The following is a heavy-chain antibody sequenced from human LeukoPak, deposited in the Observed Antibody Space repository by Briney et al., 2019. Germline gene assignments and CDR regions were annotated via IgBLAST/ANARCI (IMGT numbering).Heavy chain of an antibody. D-gene: IGHD2-21*02. CDR2: ISYNSDTI. V-gene: IGHV3-9*01. CDR3: AKDYCGGDCYSGWYLDL. J-gene: IGHJ2*01. Sequence: PGGFLRLSCSASGFTLDDYGIHLVRQAPRKGLEWGSGISYNSDTIAYADSVKGRFTISRDNAKNSLYLQMNSLRAEDTALYYCAKDYCGGDCYSGWYLDLWGRGTLVTVSS. CDR1: GFTLDDYG.